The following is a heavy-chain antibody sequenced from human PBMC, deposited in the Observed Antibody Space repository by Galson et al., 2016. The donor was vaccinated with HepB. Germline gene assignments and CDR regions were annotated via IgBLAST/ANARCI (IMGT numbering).Heavy chain of an antibody. V-gene: IGHV1-69*01. Sequence: QSGAAVKKPGSSVKVSCKASGGTFSTYAFNWVRQAPGQGLEWMGGILTVFGTANYAQQFQARVTITADESTSTAYMELSSLRSEDTAIYYCARGSDLVVVPPNPNWFDPWGRGTLVTVSS. J-gene: IGHJ5*02. CDR1: GGTFSTYA. CDR2: ILTVFGTA. CDR3: ARGSDLVVVPPNPNWFDP. D-gene: IGHD2-2*01.